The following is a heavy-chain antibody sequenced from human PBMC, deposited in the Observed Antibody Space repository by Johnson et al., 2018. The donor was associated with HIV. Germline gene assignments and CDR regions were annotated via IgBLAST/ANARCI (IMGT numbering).Heavy chain of an antibody. CDR2: ISYDGSSQ. D-gene: IGHD6-6*01. V-gene: IGHV3-30*04. CDR1: GFTFSSYA. CDR3: ARVEQLGAFDI. Sequence: QMQLVESGGGVVQPGRSLRLSCAASGFTFSSYAMHWVRQAPGKGLEWVAVISYDGSSQYYADSVKGRFTISRDNSKNTLYLQMNSLRVEDTAVYYCARVEQLGAFDIWGQGTMVTVSS. J-gene: IGHJ3*02.